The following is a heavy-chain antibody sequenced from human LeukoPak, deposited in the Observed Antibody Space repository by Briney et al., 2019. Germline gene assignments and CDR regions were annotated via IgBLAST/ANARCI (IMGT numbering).Heavy chain of an antibody. Sequence: SETLSLTCTVSGVSISSGGYYWSWIRQHPGKGLEWIGSIYYSGSTYYNPSLKSQVTISVDTSKNQFSLKLSSVTAADTAVYYCARDRIQLWFPHFDYWGQGTLVTVSS. CDR2: IYYSGST. CDR3: ARDRIQLWFPHFDY. D-gene: IGHD5-18*01. V-gene: IGHV4-39*07. CDR1: GVSISSGGYY. J-gene: IGHJ4*02.